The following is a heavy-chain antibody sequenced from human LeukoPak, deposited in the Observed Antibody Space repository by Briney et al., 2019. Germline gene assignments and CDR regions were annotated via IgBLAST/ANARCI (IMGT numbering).Heavy chain of an antibody. CDR2: IYPDDSDT. CDR3: ARLGADECTNDNCYLFFDS. V-gene: IGHV5-51*01. CDR1: GYNFTSYW. J-gene: IGHJ4*02. Sequence: GESLKISCEVSGYNFTSYWIGWVRQMPGKGLEWMGIIYPDDSDTTYSPFFQGQVTISADKSINTAFLQWNSLEASDTAMYYCARLGADECTNDNCYLFFDSWGQGTLVIVSS. D-gene: IGHD2-8*01.